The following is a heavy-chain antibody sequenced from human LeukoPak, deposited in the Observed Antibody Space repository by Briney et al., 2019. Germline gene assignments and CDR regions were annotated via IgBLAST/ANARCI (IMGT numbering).Heavy chain of an antibody. CDR1: GGTFSSYA. J-gene: IGHJ4*02. CDR2: IIPIFGTA. D-gene: IGHD6-6*01. CDR3: AREYSSSSEFDY. V-gene: IGHV1-69*05. Sequence: ASVKVSCKASGGTFSSYAISWVRQAPGQGLEWMGGIIPIFGTANYAQKFQGRVTITTDESTSTAYMELSSLRSEDTAVYYCAREYSSSSEFDYWGQGTLVTVSS.